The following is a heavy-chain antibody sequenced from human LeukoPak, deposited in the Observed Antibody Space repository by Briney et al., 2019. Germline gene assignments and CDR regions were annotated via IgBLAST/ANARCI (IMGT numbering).Heavy chain of an antibody. V-gene: IGHV4-59*12. CDR3: ARESYYDSSGYSHDAFDI. CDR1: GGSISSYY. D-gene: IGHD3-22*01. CDR2: IYYSGST. J-gene: IGHJ3*02. Sequence: SETLSLTCTVSGGSISSYYWSWIRQPPGKGLEWIGYIYYSGSTNYNPSLKSRVTISVDTSKNQFSLNLSSVTAADTAVYYCARESYYDSSGYSHDAFDIWGQGTMVTVSS.